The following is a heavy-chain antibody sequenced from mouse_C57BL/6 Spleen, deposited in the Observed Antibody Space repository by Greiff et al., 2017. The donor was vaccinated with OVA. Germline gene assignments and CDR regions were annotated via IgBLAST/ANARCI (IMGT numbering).Heavy chain of an antibody. J-gene: IGHJ4*01. Sequence: VKLQQSGAELVRPGASVTLSCKASGYTFTDYEMHWVKQTPVHGLEWIGAIDPETGGTAYNQKFKGKAILTADKSSSTAYMELRSLTSEDSAVYYCTRIAMDYWGQGTSVTVSS. CDR3: TRIAMDY. V-gene: IGHV1-15*01. CDR1: GYTFTDYE. CDR2: IDPETGGT.